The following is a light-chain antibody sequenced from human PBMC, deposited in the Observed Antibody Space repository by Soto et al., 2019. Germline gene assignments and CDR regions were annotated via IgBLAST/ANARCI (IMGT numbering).Light chain of an antibody. CDR2: GVS. J-gene: IGLJ1*01. V-gene: IGLV2-14*01. CDR1: SSDVGGYNY. Sequence: ALTQPASVSGSPGQSITISCTGTSSDVGGYNYVSWYQQHPGKAPKLMISGVSNRPSGVSNRFSGSKSGNTASLTISGLQTEDEADYYCISYKTSVTYVFGTGTKVTVL. CDR3: ISYKTSVTYV.